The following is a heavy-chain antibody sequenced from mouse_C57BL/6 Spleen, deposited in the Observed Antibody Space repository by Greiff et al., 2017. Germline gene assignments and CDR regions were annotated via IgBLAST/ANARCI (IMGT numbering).Heavy chain of an antibody. Sequence: EVQLQESGPELVKPGALVKISCKASGYSFTGYYMNWVKQSPEKSLEWIGEINPSTGGTTYNQKFKAKATLTVDKSSSTAYMQLKSLTSEDSAVYYCARYYYGSSYEGAMDYWGQGTSVTVSS. D-gene: IGHD1-1*01. CDR2: INPSTGGT. CDR1: GYSFTGYY. V-gene: IGHV1-42*01. J-gene: IGHJ4*01. CDR3: ARYYYGSSYEGAMDY.